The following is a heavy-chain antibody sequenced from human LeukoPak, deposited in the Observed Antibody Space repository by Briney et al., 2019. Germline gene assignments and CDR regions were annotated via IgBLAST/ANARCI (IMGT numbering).Heavy chain of an antibody. D-gene: IGHD5-18*01. CDR3: ARGYGRYFDY. Sequence: SETLSLTCTVSNGSISSFYWTWIRQPPGKGLEWIGYIYYTGTTDYNPSLKSRVTISVDTSKNQFSLRLSSVTAADTAVYYCARGYGRYFDYWGQGTLVTVSS. V-gene: IGHV4-59*01. J-gene: IGHJ4*02. CDR1: NGSISSFY. CDR2: IYYTGTT.